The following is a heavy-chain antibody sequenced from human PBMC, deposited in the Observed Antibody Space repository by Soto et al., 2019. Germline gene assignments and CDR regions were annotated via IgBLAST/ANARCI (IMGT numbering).Heavy chain of an antibody. J-gene: IGHJ6*02. D-gene: IGHD3-3*01. CDR2: INPSGGST. CDR3: ARDYDFWSGYSPDPRYYYYYGMDV. CDR1: GYTFTSYY. Sequence: ASVKVSCKASGYTFTSYYMHWVRQAPGQGLEWMGIINPSGGSTSYAQKFQGRVTMTRDTSTSTVYMELSSLRSEDTAVYYCARDYDFWSGYSPDPRYYYYYGMDVWGQGTTVTVSS. V-gene: IGHV1-46*01.